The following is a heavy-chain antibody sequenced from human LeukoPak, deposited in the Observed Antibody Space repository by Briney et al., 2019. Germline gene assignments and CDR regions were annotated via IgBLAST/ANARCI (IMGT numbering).Heavy chain of an antibody. V-gene: IGHV4-38-2*01. J-gene: IGHJ6*03. Sequence: SETLSLTCAVSGYSISSGYYRCGLRQPPGKGLWWTGSNYHSASTYYRLSLSCRFTISVDTSKIQFSLKLSSVTDADTAVYYCARGLTYYDFWSGHHPGSYYMDVWGKGTTVTVSS. D-gene: IGHD3-3*01. CDR3: ARGLTYYDFWSGHHPGSYYMDV. CDR1: GYSISSGYY. CDR2: NYHSAST.